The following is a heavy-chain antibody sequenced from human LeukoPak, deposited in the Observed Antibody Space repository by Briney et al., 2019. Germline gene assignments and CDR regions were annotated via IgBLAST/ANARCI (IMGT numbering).Heavy chain of an antibody. V-gene: IGHV1-3*03. CDR1: GYTFTSYA. Sequence: ASVKVSCKASGYTFTSYAMHWVRQAPGQRLEWIGWINAGNGNTKYSQEFQGRVTITRDTSASTAYMELSSLRSEDMAVYYCARDRYYDSSGYYSIPSNYFDYWGQGTLVTVSS. CDR2: INAGNGNT. CDR3: ARDRYYDSSGYYSIPSNYFDY. J-gene: IGHJ4*02. D-gene: IGHD3-22*01.